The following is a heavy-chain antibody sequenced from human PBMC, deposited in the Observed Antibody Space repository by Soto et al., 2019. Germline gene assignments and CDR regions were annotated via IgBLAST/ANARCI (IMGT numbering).Heavy chain of an antibody. CDR3: ARAYFSGGICFHLPAY. Sequence: QVQLVQSGAEVKKPGASVKVSCKASGYTFTGYYMHWVRQAPGQGLEWMGWINPNSGGTNYAQKFQGWVTMTRDTSTSTAYMELSRLRSDDTAVYYCARAYFSGGICFHLPAYWGQGTLVTVSS. D-gene: IGHD2-15*01. CDR1: GYTFTGYY. V-gene: IGHV1-2*04. J-gene: IGHJ4*02. CDR2: INPNSGGT.